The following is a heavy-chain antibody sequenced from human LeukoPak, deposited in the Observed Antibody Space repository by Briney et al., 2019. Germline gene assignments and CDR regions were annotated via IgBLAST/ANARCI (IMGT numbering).Heavy chain of an antibody. D-gene: IGHD1-26*01. Sequence: PSETLSLTCAVYGGSFSGYYWSWIRQPPGKGLEWIGEINHSGSTNYNPSLKSRVTISVDTSKNQFSLKLSSVTAADTAVYYCARGSGSYFAPFDYWGQGTLVTVSS. CDR2: INHSGST. CDR1: GGSFSGYY. J-gene: IGHJ4*02. V-gene: IGHV4-34*01. CDR3: ARGSGSYFAPFDY.